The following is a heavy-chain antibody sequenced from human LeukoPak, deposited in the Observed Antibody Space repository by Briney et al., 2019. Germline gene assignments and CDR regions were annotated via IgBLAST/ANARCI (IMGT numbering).Heavy chain of an antibody. V-gene: IGHV3-7*01. Sequence: GGSLRLSCAASGFTFSSYWMSWVRQAPGKGLERVANVKQDGSEKYYVDSVKGRFTISRDNAKNSLYLQMSSLRAEDTAVYYCARIRQRGTKYYFDYWGQGTLVTVSS. CDR3: ARIRQRGTKYYFDY. CDR1: GFTFSSYW. J-gene: IGHJ4*02. CDR2: VKQDGSEK. D-gene: IGHD1-7*01.